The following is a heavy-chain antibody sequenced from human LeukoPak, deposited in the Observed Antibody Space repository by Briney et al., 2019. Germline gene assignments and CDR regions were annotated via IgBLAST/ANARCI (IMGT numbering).Heavy chain of an antibody. Sequence: PGGSLRLSCAASGFTFSSYSMNWVRQAPGKGLEWVSSISSSSSYIYYADSVKGRFTISRDNAMNSLYLQMNSLRAEDTAVYYCAREKRYSSSWYPPFLDWGQGTLVTVSS. D-gene: IGHD6-13*01. J-gene: IGHJ4*02. CDR1: GFTFSSYS. CDR3: AREKRYSSSWYPPFLD. V-gene: IGHV3-21*01. CDR2: ISSSSSYI.